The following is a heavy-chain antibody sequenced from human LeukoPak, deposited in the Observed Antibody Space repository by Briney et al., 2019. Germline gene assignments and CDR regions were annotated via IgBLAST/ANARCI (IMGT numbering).Heavy chain of an antibody. CDR1: GFTFSTYA. Sequence: ESLRLSCAASGFTFSTYAMSWVRQAPGKGLEWVSIISGSSRHIYYADSVKGRFTIFRDNSKNTLYLQMTSLRAEDTAVYYCAKDLDGFWGQGTLVTVSS. CDR2: ISGSSRHI. J-gene: IGHJ4*02. D-gene: IGHD6-25*01. V-gene: IGHV3-23*01. CDR3: AKDLDGF.